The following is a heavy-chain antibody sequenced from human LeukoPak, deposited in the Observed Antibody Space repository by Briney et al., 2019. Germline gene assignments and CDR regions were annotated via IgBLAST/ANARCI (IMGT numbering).Heavy chain of an antibody. CDR3: ARDYPLPPPYGDYFPIAFQH. Sequence: SVKVSCKASGGTFSSYTISWVRQAPGQGLEWMGRIIPILGIANYAQKFQGRVTITTDESTSTAYMELSSLRSEDTAVYYCARDYPLPPPYGDYFPIAFQHWGQGTLVTVSS. V-gene: IGHV1-69*16. CDR2: IIPILGIA. J-gene: IGHJ1*01. CDR1: GGTFSSYT. D-gene: IGHD4-17*01.